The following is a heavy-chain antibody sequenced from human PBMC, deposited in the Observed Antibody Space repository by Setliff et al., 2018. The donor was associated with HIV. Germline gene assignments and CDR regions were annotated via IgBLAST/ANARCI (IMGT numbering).Heavy chain of an antibody. V-gene: IGHV5-51*01. Sequence: GESLKISCKGSGYNFANYWIGWVRQMPGKGLEWMGLIYCGDSRTRYSPSFQGQVTISADKSISTAYLQWSSLKASDSAMYYCARGMFRAGNYHYGMDLWGLGTTVTVSS. CDR3: ARGMFRAGNYHYGMDL. CDR1: GYNFANYW. CDR2: IYCGDSRT. J-gene: IGHJ6*02. D-gene: IGHD3-10*01.